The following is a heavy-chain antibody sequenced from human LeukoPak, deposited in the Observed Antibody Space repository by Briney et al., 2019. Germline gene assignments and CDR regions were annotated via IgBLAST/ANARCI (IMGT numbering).Heavy chain of an antibody. D-gene: IGHD1-26*01. V-gene: IGHV1-2*02. J-gene: IGHJ3*02. CDR3: AISIVGATMDAFDI. CDR2: INPSSGGT. Sequence: ASVKVSCKASGYTFTGYYMHWVRQAPGQGLEWMGWINPSSGGTNYAQKFQGRVTMTRDTSISTAYMELSRLRPDDTAVYYCAISIVGATMDAFDIWGQGTMVTVSS. CDR1: GYTFTGYY.